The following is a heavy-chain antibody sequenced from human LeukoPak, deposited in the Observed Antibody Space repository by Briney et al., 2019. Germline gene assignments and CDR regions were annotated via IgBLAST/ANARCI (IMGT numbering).Heavy chain of an antibody. J-gene: IGHJ4*02. CDR1: GGSVSSGSYY. CDR2: IYYSGST. V-gene: IGHV4-61*01. D-gene: IGHD3-22*01. Sequence: PSETLSLTCTVSGGSVSSGSYYWSWIRQPPGKGLEWMGYIYYSGSTNYNPSLKSRVTISVDTSKNQFSLKLSSVTAADTAVYYCARTSDYYDSSGYYYGPHSYDYWGQGTLVTVSS. CDR3: ARTSDYYDSSGYYYGPHSYDY.